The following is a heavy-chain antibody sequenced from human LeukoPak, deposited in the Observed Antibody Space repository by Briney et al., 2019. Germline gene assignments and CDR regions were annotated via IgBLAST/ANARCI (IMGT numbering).Heavy chain of an antibody. CDR1: GYTFTSYG. CDR3: ARGVYDYVQGYFDY. V-gene: IGHV1-18*01. Sequence: GASVKVSCKASGYTFTSYGISWVRQAPGQGLEWRGWISAYNGNTNYAQKLQGRVTMTTDTSTSTAYMELRSLRSDDTAVYYCARGVYDYVQGYFDYWGQGTLVTVSS. D-gene: IGHD3-16*01. J-gene: IGHJ4*02. CDR2: ISAYNGNT.